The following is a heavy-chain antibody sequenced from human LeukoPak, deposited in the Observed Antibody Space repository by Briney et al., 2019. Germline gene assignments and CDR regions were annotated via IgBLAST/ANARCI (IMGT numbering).Heavy chain of an antibody. D-gene: IGHD3-3*01. CDR1: GFTFSSYA. CDR2: ICSNGGST. Sequence: PGGSLRLSCSASGFTFSSYAMHWVRQAPGKGLEYVSAICSNGGSTYYADSVKGRFTISRDNSKNTLYLQMSSLRAEDTAVYYCVKGLRFLEWVNWYFDLWGRGTLVTVSS. J-gene: IGHJ2*01. V-gene: IGHV3-64D*09. CDR3: VKGLRFLEWVNWYFDL.